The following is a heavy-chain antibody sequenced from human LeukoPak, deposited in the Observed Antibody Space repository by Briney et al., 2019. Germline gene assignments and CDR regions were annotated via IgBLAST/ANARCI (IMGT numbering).Heavy chain of an antibody. CDR2: ISGSGGST. CDR1: GFTFSSYA. D-gene: IGHD5-24*01. J-gene: IGHJ4*02. V-gene: IGHV3-23*01. Sequence: PGGSLRLSCAASGFTFSSYAMSWVRQAPGKGLEWVSGISGSGGSTYYADSVKGRFTISRDNSKNTLYLQMSSLRAEDTAVYSCAKSGRDAYNGGAFDYWGQGTLVTVSS. CDR3: AKSGRDAYNGGAFDY.